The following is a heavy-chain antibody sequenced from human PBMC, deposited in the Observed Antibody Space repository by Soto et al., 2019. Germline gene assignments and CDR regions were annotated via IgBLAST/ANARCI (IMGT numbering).Heavy chain of an antibody. V-gene: IGHV1-18*01. J-gene: IGHJ6*02. CDR3: SRFIMVGGWFDPNYYHGMDV. D-gene: IGHD6-19*01. CDR2: ISGYNGNT. CDR1: GGTFSSLS. Sequence: QVQLVQSGAEVKKPGSSVRVSCKASGGTFSSLSISWVRQAPGQGLGWMGWISGYNGNTNYAQTVQGRVTMTTDTSTGTVYMELRRLKSDDTAIYYCSRFIMVGGWFDPNYYHGMDVWGQGTTVTVSS.